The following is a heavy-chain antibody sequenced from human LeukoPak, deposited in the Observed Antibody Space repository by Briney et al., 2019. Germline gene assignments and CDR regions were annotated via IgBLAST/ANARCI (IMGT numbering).Heavy chain of an antibody. CDR1: GFTFSSYG. CDR2: IWYDGSNK. D-gene: IGHD3-22*01. Sequence: PGGSLGLSCAASGFTFSSYGMHWVRQAPGKGLEWVAVIWYDGSNKYYADSVKGRFTISRDNSKNTLYLQMNSLRAEDTAVYYCARDRIGGSYYDPRGPDYWGQGTLVTVSS. J-gene: IGHJ4*02. V-gene: IGHV3-33*01. CDR3: ARDRIGGSYYDPRGPDY.